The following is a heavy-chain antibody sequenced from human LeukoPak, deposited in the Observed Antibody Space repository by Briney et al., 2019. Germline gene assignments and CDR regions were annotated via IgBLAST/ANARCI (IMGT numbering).Heavy chain of an antibody. J-gene: IGHJ4*02. CDR3: ARRGRQLVRQGFDY. D-gene: IGHD6-13*01. Sequence: SETLSLTCAVYGGSFSGYYWSWIRQPPGKGLEWIGEINHSGSTNYNPSLKSRVTISVDTSKNQFSLKLSSVTAADTAVYYCARRGRQLVRQGFDYWGQGTLVTVSS. V-gene: IGHV4-34*01. CDR2: INHSGST. CDR1: GGSFSGYY.